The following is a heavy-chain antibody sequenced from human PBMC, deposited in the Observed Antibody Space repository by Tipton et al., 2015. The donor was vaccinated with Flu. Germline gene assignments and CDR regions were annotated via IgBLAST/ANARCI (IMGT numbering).Heavy chain of an antibody. Sequence: LRLSCTVSGDSMRRDYFWGWIRQAPGKGLEWIGNIHYSGSPHYNPSLKSRVTISVDTSKNQFSLRLNSVTAADTAVYFCARDPSLGMPDYFDSRGEGTLDTAST. D-gene: IGHD2-2*01. CDR3: ARDPSLGMPDYFDS. J-gene: IGHJ4*02. V-gene: IGHV4-38-2*02. CDR2: IHYSGSP. CDR1: GDSMRRDYF.